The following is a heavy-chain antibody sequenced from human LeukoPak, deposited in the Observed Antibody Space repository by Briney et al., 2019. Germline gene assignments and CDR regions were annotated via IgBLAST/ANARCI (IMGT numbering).Heavy chain of an antibody. V-gene: IGHV3-30-3*01. CDR2: ISYDGSNK. CDR1: GFTFSSYA. D-gene: IGHD6-19*01. J-gene: IGHJ4*02. Sequence: GESLRLSCAASGFTFSSYAMHWVRQAPGKGLEWVAVISYDGSNKYYADSVKGRFTISRDNSKNTLYLQMNSLRAEDTAVYYCARDRSIAVAGTMDYWGQGTLVTVSS. CDR3: ARDRSIAVAGTMDY.